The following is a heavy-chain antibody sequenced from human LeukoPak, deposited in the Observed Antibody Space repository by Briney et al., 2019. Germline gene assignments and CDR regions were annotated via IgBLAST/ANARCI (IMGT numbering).Heavy chain of an antibody. J-gene: IGHJ3*02. CDR3: ARPQVLRYFDWLLRGDAFDI. V-gene: IGHV4-34*01. CDR2: INHSGST. CDR1: GGSFSGYY. D-gene: IGHD3-9*01. Sequence: PSETLSLTCAVYGGSFSGYYWSWIRQPPGKGLEWIGGINHSGSTNYNPSLKSRVTISVDTSKNQFSLKLSSVTAADTAVYYCARPQVLRYFDWLLRGDAFDIWGQGTMVTVSS.